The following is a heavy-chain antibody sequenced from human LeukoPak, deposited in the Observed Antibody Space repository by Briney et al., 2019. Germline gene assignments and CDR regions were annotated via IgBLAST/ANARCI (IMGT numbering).Heavy chain of an antibody. J-gene: IGHJ3*02. CDR1: GYTFTSYY. CDR3: AIPVGGPNAFDI. V-gene: IGHV1-18*04. D-gene: IGHD3-16*01. Sequence: RAASVKVSCKASGYTFTSYYMHWVRQAPGQGLEWMGWISAYNGNTNYAQKLQGRVTMTTDTSTSTAYMELRSLRSDDTAVYYCAIPVGGPNAFDIWGQGTMVTVSS. CDR2: ISAYNGNT.